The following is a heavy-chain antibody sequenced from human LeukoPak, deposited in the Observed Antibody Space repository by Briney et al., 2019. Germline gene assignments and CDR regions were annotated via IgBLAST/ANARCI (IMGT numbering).Heavy chain of an antibody. CDR1: GFIFSDYW. V-gene: IGHV3-7*03. J-gene: IGHJ4*02. CDR2: IKQDGSAK. Sequence: GGSLRLSCVVSGFIFSDYWMSWVRQAPGKGLEWVADIKQDGSAKHYVDSVKGRFTISRDNAKNSLYLQMNSLRAEDTAIYYCARRYFDYWGQGTLVTVSS. CDR3: ARRYFDY.